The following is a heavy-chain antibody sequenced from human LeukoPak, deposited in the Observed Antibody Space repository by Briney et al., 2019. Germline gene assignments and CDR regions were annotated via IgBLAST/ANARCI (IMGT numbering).Heavy chain of an antibody. CDR3: TRGSANDFWSGYVAFDI. D-gene: IGHD3-3*01. V-gene: IGHV3-15*01. Sequence: GGSLRLSCAASGFTLSNAWMNWVRQAPGKGLEWVGLIKSKTNGETRDYAAPVKGRFTISRDDSKNTAYLQMNSLKTEDTAVYYCTRGSANDFWSGYVAFDIWGQGTMVTVSS. J-gene: IGHJ3*02. CDR1: GFTLSNAW. CDR2: IKSKTNGETR.